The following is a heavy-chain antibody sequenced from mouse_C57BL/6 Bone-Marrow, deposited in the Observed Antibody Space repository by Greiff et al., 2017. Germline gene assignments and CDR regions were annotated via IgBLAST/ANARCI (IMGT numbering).Heavy chain of an antibody. CDR2: IYPRSGNT. CDR3: ARGVITTVVALDY. Sequence: VQLQESGAELARPGASVKLSCKASGYTFTSYGISWVKQRTGQGLEWIGEIYPRSGNTYYNEKFKGKATLTADKSSSTAYMELRSLTSEDSAVYFCARGVITTVVALDYWGQGTTLTVSS. D-gene: IGHD1-1*01. V-gene: IGHV1-81*01. CDR1: GYTFTSYG. J-gene: IGHJ2*01.